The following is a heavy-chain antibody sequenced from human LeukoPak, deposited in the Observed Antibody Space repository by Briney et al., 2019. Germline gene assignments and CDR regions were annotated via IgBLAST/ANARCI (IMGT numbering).Heavy chain of an antibody. V-gene: IGHV3-30-3*01. J-gene: IGHJ4*02. D-gene: IGHD6-19*01. CDR2: ISYDGSNK. CDR3: ATTSTYSGWYY. Sequence: GGSLRLSCAASGFTFSRYAMHWVRQAPGKGLEWVTLISYDGSNKYYTDSVRGRFTISRDNSKNTLYLQMNTLRPEDTAVYYSATTSTYSGWYYWGQGTLVTVSS. CDR1: GFTFSRYA.